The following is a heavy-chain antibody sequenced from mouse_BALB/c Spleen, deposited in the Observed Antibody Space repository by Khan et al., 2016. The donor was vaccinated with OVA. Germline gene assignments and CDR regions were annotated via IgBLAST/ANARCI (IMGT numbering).Heavy chain of an antibody. V-gene: IGHV1-9*01. CDR3: TGDRRFAY. Sequence: QVELQQPGAELMKPGASVKISCKATGDTFSSYWIEWVKERPGHGLEWIGEILPGIGTNYKEKFKGKATFTADTACNTVYLQLSSLTSEDTAIYYCTGDRRFAYWGQGTLVTVSA. CDR1: GDTFSSYW. J-gene: IGHJ3*01. CDR2: ILPGIGT.